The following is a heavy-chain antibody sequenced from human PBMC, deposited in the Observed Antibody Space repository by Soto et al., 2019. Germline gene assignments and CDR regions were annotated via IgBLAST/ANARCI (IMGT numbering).Heavy chain of an antibody. CDR1: GYTFTGYY. J-gene: IGHJ5*02. D-gene: IGHD4-17*01. CDR3: TTYHGDYNFDH. V-gene: IGHV1-24*01. Sequence: ASVKVSCKASGYTFTGYYMHWVRQAPGKGLEWLGGFDPDEAETIYAQHFQGRVTMTEDTSTDTVYMELSSLRSEDTAVYFCTTYHGDYNFDHWGQGTLVTVSS. CDR2: FDPDEAET.